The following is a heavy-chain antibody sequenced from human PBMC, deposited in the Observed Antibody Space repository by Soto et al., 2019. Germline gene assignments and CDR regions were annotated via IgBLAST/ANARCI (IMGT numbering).Heavy chain of an antibody. CDR2: TYYRSKWYN. CDR1: GDSVSSNSAA. J-gene: IGHJ6*02. D-gene: IGHD6-13*01. CDR3: ARGAAAGPRNYYYYYYAMDV. V-gene: IGHV6-1*01. Sequence: PSQTLSLTCAISGDSVSSNSAAWNWIRQSPSRGLEWLGRTYYRSKWYNDYAVSVKSRITINPDTSKNQFSLHLNSVTPEDTAVFYCARGAAAGPRNYYYYYYAMDVWGQGTTVTVSS.